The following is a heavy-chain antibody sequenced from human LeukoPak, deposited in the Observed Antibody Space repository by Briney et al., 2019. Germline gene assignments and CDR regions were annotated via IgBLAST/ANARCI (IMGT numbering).Heavy chain of an antibody. CDR3: ARDGSGRVPEMSAPDY. CDR1: GFTFRTYS. D-gene: IGHD3-10*01. V-gene: IGHV3-48*04. J-gene: IGHJ4*02. CDR2: ISSSGSTI. Sequence: PGGSLRLSCAASGFTFRTYSMNWVRQAPGKGLEWVSYISSSGSTIFYADSVKGRFTISRDNSKNSLYLQMNSLRAEDTAVYYCARDGSGRVPEMSAPDYWGQGTLVTVSS.